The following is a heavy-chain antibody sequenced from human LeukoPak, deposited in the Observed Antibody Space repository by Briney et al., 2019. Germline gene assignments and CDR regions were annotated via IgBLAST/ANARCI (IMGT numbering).Heavy chain of an antibody. J-gene: IGHJ6*03. Sequence: ASVKVSCKASGYTFTGYFMHWVGQAPGRGLEWMGWINPNSGGTNYAQKLQGRLTMTSDTSISTAYTELSRLRSDDTAVYYCAILYYYYMDVWGKGTTVTVSS. V-gene: IGHV1-2*02. CDR3: AILYYYYMDV. CDR2: INPNSGGT. CDR1: GYTFTGYF.